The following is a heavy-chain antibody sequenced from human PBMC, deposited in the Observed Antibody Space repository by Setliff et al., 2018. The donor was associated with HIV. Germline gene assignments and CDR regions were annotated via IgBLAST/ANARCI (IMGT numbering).Heavy chain of an antibody. CDR3: ARGVWELPPYYMDV. Sequence: ASVKVSCKASGYSFTGYYMHWVRKAPGQGLEWMGWINPNSGDIKYAQKFQGRVTMTRDTSISTAYMELRRLRSDDTAVYYCARGVWELPPYYMDVWGKGTTVTVSS. D-gene: IGHD1-26*01. V-gene: IGHV1-2*02. CDR1: GYSFTGYY. CDR2: INPNSGDI. J-gene: IGHJ6*03.